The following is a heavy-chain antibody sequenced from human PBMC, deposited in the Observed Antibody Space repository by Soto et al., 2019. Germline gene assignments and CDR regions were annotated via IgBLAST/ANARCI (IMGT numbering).Heavy chain of an antibody. V-gene: IGHV2-5*02. CDR3: AHRSRGYAYYFDQ. CDR2: IFWDDDK. Sequence: HITLKESDPTLVRPTQTLTLTCSFSGFSLSTRGVGVGWIRQPPGKALEWLALIFWDDDKWYSPSLRSRLTITEDTSKNQVVLTMTNIDPVDTATYYCAHRSRGYAYYFDQWGQGTLVTVSS. J-gene: IGHJ4*02. CDR1: GFSLSTRGVG. D-gene: IGHD5-12*01.